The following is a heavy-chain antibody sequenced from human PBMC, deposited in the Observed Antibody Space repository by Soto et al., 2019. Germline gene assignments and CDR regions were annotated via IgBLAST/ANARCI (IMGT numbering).Heavy chain of an antibody. J-gene: IGHJ3*01. CDR3: ATRSTTQDVFEV. Sequence: QVQLQESGPGLVKPSGTLSLTCAVSGGSISTSVWWTWVRQPPGKGLEWIGEIFHSRSINYNPSLQNRVTTSADSSQSQFSLKLTSLTAADTALYYCATRSTTQDVFEVWGQGTMVTVSS. V-gene: IGHV4-4*02. CDR1: GGSISTSVW. D-gene: IGHD1-26*01. CDR2: IFHSRSI.